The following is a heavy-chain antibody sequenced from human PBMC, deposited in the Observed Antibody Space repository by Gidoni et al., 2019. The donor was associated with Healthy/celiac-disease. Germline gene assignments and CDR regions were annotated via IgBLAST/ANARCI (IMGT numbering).Heavy chain of an antibody. Sequence: EVPLVESGGGLLQPGGSLRLSCAASGSTLSRYWMSWVRQAPGKGLEWVANIKQDGSEKYYVDSVKGRFTISRDNAKNSLYLQMNSLRAEDTAVYYCARDGLSSGYLYYYYYGMDVWGQGTTVTVSS. V-gene: IGHV3-7*01. J-gene: IGHJ6*02. CDR2: IKQDGSEK. D-gene: IGHD3-22*01. CDR3: ARDGLSSGYLYYYYYGMDV. CDR1: GSTLSRYW.